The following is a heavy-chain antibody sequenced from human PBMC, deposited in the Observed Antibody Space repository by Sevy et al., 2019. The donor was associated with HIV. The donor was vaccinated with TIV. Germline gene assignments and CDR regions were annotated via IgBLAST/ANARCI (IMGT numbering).Heavy chain of an antibody. CDR3: AKDTTGYCSSTSCYEYYFDY. CDR2: IAYDGSNK. D-gene: IGHD2-2*01. Sequence: VGSLRLSCAASGFTFSSYGMHWVRQAPGKALEWVAVIAYDGSNKYYADSVKGRFTISRDNSKNTLYLQMNSLRAEDTTVSYCAKDTTGYCSSTSCYEYYFDYWGQGTLVTVSS. V-gene: IGHV3-30*18. J-gene: IGHJ4*02. CDR1: GFTFSSYG.